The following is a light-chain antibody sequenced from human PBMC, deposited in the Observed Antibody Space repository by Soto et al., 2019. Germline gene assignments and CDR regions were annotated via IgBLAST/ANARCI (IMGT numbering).Light chain of an antibody. Sequence: EVVLTQSPGTLSLSPGERATLSCRASQSFSRSFLAWYQQKPGQALRLLIYGASSRATGNPDRFSGSGSGTDFTLTISRLEREDFAVYYCQQYGSSPRTFGQGTKLDI. V-gene: IGKV3-20*01. CDR2: GAS. CDR3: QQYGSSPRT. CDR1: QSFSRSF. J-gene: IGKJ1*01.